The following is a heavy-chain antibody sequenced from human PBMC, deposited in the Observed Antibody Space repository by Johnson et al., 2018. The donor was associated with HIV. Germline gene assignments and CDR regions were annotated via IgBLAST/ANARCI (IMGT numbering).Heavy chain of an antibody. J-gene: IGHJ3*02. CDR1: GFTFSSYA. CDR2: ISGGGSAI. CDR3: ARGRNAFDI. V-gene: IGHV3-48*04. Sequence: VQLVESGGGVVQPGRSLRLSCAASGFTFSSYAMHWIRQAPGKGLEWISYISGGGSAIYYADSVRGRFTISRDNAKNSLYLQMNSLRAEDTAVYYCARGRNAFDIWGQGTMVTVSS.